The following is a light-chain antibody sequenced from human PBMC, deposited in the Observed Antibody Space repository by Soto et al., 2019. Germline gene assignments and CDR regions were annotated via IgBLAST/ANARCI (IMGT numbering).Light chain of an antibody. CDR1: QSISSW. CDR2: DAS. J-gene: IGKJ1*01. V-gene: IGKV1-5*01. Sequence: DVHMTQSPSALSSSVGDGVTMACRASQSISSWLAWYQQKPGKAPKLLIYDASSLESGVPSRFSGSGSGTEFTLTISSLQPDDFATYYCQQYNSYETFGQGTKVDIK. CDR3: QQYNSYET.